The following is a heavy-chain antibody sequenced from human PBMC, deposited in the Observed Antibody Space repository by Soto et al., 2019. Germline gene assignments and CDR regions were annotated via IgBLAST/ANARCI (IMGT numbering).Heavy chain of an antibody. D-gene: IGHD3-3*01. V-gene: IGHV3-23*01. Sequence: PGGSLRLSCAASGFTFSSYAMSWVRQAPGKGLEWVSAISGSGGSTYYADSVKGRFTISRDNSKNTLYLQMNSLRAEDTAVYYCAKVFYDFWSGYYPYYYYGMDVWGQGTTVTVSS. CDR2: ISGSGGST. CDR1: GFTFSSYA. J-gene: IGHJ6*02. CDR3: AKVFYDFWSGYYPYYYYGMDV.